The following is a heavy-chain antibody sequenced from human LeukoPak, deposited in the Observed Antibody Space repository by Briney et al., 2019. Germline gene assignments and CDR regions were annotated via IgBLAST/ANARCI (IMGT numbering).Heavy chain of an antibody. J-gene: IGHJ4*02. Sequence: SETLSLTCTVSGVSISSYYWGWLRQPPGKGLEWIGYIYYSDTNYNSSLKSRVTISEDTSKNQLSLILTSVTAADTAVYYCAGGNFDDSSGHPYHFHLWGQGTLVTVPS. V-gene: IGHV4-59*01. D-gene: IGHD3-22*01. CDR3: AGGNFDDSSGHPYHFHL. CDR2: IYYSDT. CDR1: GVSISSYY.